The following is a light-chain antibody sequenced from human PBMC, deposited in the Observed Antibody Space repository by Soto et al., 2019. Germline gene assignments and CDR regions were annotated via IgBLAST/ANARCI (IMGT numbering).Light chain of an antibody. CDR3: QQRSNWPPIT. J-gene: IGKJ4*01. Sequence: ELVLTQSKATLSFSPGERAPLSCRASQSVSSYLAWYQTKPGQAPRLLIYDAYNRATGIPARFSGSGSGTDFTLTISSLQPEDFAVYYCQQRSNWPPITVGRGTKGDIK. CDR2: DAY. CDR1: QSVSSY. V-gene: IGKV3-11*01.